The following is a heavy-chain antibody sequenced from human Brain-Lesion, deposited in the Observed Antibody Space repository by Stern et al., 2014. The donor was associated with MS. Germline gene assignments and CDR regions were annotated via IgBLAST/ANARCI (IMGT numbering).Heavy chain of an antibody. CDR3: AKDLSLDY. J-gene: IGHJ4*02. Sequence: EVQLAESGGGLVQPGGSLRPSCEASGFSFSSYAMSWVRQAQGKGLEWVSAISGSGGSTYYAASVTGPVIISTDISKNQLVLKMHSLRAEDTAVYYCAKDLSLDYWGQGTLITVSS. V-gene: IGHV3-23*04. CDR1: GFSFSSYA. CDR2: ISGSGGST.